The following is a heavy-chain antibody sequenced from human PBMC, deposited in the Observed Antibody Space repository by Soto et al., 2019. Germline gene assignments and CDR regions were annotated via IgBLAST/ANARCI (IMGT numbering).Heavy chain of an antibody. CDR2: ISYDGSNK. CDR1: GFTFSSHG. CDR3: AKDRGTSASRVWGHYXGMDV. Sequence: QVQLVESGGGVVQPGKSLRLSCVASGFTFSSHGMHWVRQAPGKGLEWVAVISYDGSNKYYADSVKGRFTISRDNSKDTVYLQMNSLRAEDTAVYYCAKDRGTSASRVWGHYXGMDVWGQGTTVTVSS. J-gene: IGHJ6*02. V-gene: IGHV3-30*18. D-gene: IGHD6-6*01.